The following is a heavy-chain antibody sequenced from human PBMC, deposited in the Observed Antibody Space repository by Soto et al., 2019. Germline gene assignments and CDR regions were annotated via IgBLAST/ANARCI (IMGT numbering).Heavy chain of an antibody. Sequence: GGSLRLSCAASGFTFSSYSMNWVRQAPGKGLEWVSSISSSSSYIYYADSVKGRFTISGDNAKNSLYLQMNSLRAEDTAVYYCARDKATYYYDSSGSFDPWGQGTLVTVSS. J-gene: IGHJ5*02. V-gene: IGHV3-21*01. CDR2: ISSSSSYI. D-gene: IGHD3-22*01. CDR1: GFTFSSYS. CDR3: ARDKATYYYDSSGSFDP.